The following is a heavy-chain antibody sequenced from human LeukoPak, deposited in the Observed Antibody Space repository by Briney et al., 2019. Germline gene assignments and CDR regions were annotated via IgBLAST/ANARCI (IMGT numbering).Heavy chain of an antibody. D-gene: IGHD6-13*01. Sequence: GGSLRLSCAASGITFRSYAMSWVRQAPGEGLEWVSSISDSGDRTYYTDSVKGRFTISRDNSKNTLYLQMNSLRAEDTAVYYCAKVGGYSSSWYWGQGTLVTVSS. J-gene: IGHJ4*02. CDR3: AKVGGYSSSWY. CDR2: ISDSGDRT. CDR1: GITFRSYA. V-gene: IGHV3-23*01.